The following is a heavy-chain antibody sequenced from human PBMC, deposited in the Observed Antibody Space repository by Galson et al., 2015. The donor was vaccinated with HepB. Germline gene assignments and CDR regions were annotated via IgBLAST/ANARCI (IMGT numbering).Heavy chain of an antibody. J-gene: IGHJ5*02. D-gene: IGHD6-19*01. Sequence: SLRLSCAASGFTFSGSAMHWVRQASGKGLEWVGRIRSKANSYATAYAASVKGRFTISRDDSKNTAYLQMNSLKTEDTAVYYCTRHFSSGWYVSEGRWFDPWGQGTLVTVSS. CDR2: IRSKANSYAT. V-gene: IGHV3-73*01. CDR3: TRHFSSGWYVSEGRWFDP. CDR1: GFTFSGSA.